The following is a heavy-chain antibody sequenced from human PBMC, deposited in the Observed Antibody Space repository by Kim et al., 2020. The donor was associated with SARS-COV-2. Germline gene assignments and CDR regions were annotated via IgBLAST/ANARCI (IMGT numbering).Heavy chain of an antibody. V-gene: IGHV3-23*01. Sequence: ADSVKGRFTSSRDNSKNTLYLQMNSLRAEDTAVYYCAKSQGELRYYYMDAWGKGTTVTVSS. J-gene: IGHJ6*03. D-gene: IGHD1-7*01. CDR3: AKSQGELRYYYMDA.